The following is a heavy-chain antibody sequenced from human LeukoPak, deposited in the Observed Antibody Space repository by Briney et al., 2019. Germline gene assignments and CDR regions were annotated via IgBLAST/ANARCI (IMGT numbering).Heavy chain of an antibody. V-gene: IGHV3-23*01. CDR3: AKESDYYDSSGYYYVGGFDY. Sequence: GESLKISCKGSGYSFSSYAMSWVRQAPGKGLEWVSAISGSGGSTYYADSVKGRFTISRDNSKNTLYLQMNSLRAEDTAVYYCAKESDYYDSSGYYYVGGFDYWGQGTLVTVSS. D-gene: IGHD3-22*01. CDR1: GYSFSSYA. CDR2: ISGSGGST. J-gene: IGHJ4*02.